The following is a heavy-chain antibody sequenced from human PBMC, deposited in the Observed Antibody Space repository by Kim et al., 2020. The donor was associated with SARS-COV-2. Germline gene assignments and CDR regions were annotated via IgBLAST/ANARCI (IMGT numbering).Heavy chain of an antibody. D-gene: IGHD3-10*01. Sequence: GGSLRLSCAASGFTFSDYYMSWIRQAPGKGLEWVSYISSSSSYTNYADSVKGRFTISRDNAKNSLYLQMNSLRAEDTAVYYCARDSGDYYGSTSHYYYGMDVWGQGTTVTVSS. CDR3: ARDSGDYYGSTSHYYYGMDV. CDR1: GFTFSDYY. J-gene: IGHJ6*02. CDR2: ISSSSSYT. V-gene: IGHV3-11*06.